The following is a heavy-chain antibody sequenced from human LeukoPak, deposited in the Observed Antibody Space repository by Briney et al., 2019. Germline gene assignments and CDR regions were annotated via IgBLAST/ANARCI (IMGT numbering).Heavy chain of an antibody. Sequence: ASVKVSCKASGFTFTGYYMHWVRQAPGQGLEWMGWINPNSGGTNYAQKFQGRVTMTRNTSISTAYMELSRLRSDDTAVYYCARVREDYGDYEYFQHWGQGTLVTVSS. CDR2: INPNSGGT. D-gene: IGHD4-17*01. CDR3: ARVREDYGDYEYFQH. J-gene: IGHJ1*01. V-gene: IGHV1-2*02. CDR1: GFTFTGYY.